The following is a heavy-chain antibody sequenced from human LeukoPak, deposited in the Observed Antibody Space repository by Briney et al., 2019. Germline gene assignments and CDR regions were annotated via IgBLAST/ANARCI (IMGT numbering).Heavy chain of an antibody. J-gene: IGHJ4*02. CDR1: GGSISSYY. V-gene: IGHV4-59*01. CDR3: ARYVVVTAYFDY. D-gene: IGHD2-21*02. CDR2: IYYSGST. Sequence: SQTLSLTCTVSGGSISSYYWSWIRQPPGKGLEWIGYIYYSGSTNYNPSLKSRVTISVDTSKNQFSLKLSSVTAADTAVYYCARYVVVTAYFDYWGQGTLVTVSS.